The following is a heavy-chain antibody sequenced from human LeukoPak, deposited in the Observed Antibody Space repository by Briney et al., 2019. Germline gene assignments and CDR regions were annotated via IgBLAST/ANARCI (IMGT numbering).Heavy chain of an antibody. Sequence: PGGSLRLSCAASGFTFRSYWMHWVRQAPGKGLEWVSVISGSGDATYYATSVKGRFTISRDNSKNTVYLQMNSLRAEDTAVYYCAKLFGGGIVPAAVHAWGQGTLVTVSS. CDR1: GFTFRSYW. CDR2: ISGSGDAT. D-gene: IGHD2-2*01. V-gene: IGHV3-23*01. CDR3: AKLFGGGIVPAAVHA. J-gene: IGHJ5*02.